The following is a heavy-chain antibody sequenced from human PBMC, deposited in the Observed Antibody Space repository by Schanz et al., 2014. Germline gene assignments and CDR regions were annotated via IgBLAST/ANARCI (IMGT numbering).Heavy chain of an antibody. D-gene: IGHD1-26*01. CDR1: GASISFYD. CDR3: ARQGDVYRLDY. Sequence: QVQLQESGPGLVKPSETLSLTCTVSGASISFYDWNWIRQSPGKGLEWIGYIYHSGSPIYNPSLRSRVTISIDTSKNRFSLKMESVTAADTAMYFCARQGDVYRLDYWGQGTLVTVTS. CDR2: IYHSGSP. V-gene: IGHV4-59*08. J-gene: IGHJ4*02.